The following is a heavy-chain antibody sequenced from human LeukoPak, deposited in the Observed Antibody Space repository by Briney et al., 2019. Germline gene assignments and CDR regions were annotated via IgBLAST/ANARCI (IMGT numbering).Heavy chain of an antibody. CDR2: IYYSGST. Sequence: PSETLSLTCTVSGGSISSYYWGWIRQPPGKGLEWIGSIYYSGSTYYNPSLKSRVTISVDTSKNQFSLKLSSVTAADTAVYYCARDLRGTMIVVVNHSFDYWGQGTLVTVSS. D-gene: IGHD3-22*01. CDR3: ARDLRGTMIVVVNHSFDY. CDR1: GGSISSYY. V-gene: IGHV4-39*07. J-gene: IGHJ4*02.